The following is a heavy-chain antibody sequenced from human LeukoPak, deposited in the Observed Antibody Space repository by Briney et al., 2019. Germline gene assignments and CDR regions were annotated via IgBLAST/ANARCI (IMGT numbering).Heavy chain of an antibody. CDR1: GYTFTGYY. Sequence: ASVKVSCKASGYTFTGYYMHWVRQAPGQGLEWMGWINPNSGGTNYAQKFQGRVTMTRDTSISTAYMELSRLRSDDTAVYYCARGMVRGVMGPSTKYYYYYYMDVGGKGTTVTVSS. D-gene: IGHD3-10*01. CDR3: ARGMVRGVMGPSTKYYYYYYMDV. V-gene: IGHV1-2*02. CDR2: INPNSGGT. J-gene: IGHJ6*03.